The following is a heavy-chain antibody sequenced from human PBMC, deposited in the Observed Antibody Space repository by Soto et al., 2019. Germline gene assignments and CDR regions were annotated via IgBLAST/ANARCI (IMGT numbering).Heavy chain of an antibody. J-gene: IGHJ2*01. CDR1: GFTFSSYS. D-gene: IGHD6-13*01. CDR2: ISSSSSYI. Sequence: EVQLVESGGGLVKPGGSLRLSCAASGFTFSSYSMNWVRQAPGKGLEWVSSISSSSSYIYYADSVKVRFTISRDNAKNSLYLQMNSLSAEDTAVYYCARIESGYSGSWYFDLWGRGTLGTVSS. CDR3: ARIESGYSGSWYFDL. V-gene: IGHV3-21*01.